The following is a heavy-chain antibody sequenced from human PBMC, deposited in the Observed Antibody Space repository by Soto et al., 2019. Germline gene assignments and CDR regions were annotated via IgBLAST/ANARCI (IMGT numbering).Heavy chain of an antibody. CDR2: IIPILGIA. CDR3: ARDQPPRYSSGWSQVY. D-gene: IGHD6-19*01. CDR1: GGTFSSYT. Sequence: SVKVSCKASGGTFSSYTISWVRQAPGQGLEWMGRIIPILGIANYAQKFQGRVTITADKSTSTAYMELSSLRSEDTAVYYCARDQPPRYSSGWSQVYWGQGTLVTVSS. V-gene: IGHV1-69*04. J-gene: IGHJ4*02.